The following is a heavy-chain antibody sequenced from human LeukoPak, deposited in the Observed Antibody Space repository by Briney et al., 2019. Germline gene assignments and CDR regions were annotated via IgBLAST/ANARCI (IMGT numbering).Heavy chain of an antibody. D-gene: IGHD3-22*01. V-gene: IGHV3-21*04. CDR2: ISTSGTYI. CDR1: GFSFSDYF. J-gene: IGHJ4*02. CDR3: ANVYDTSGVRGNY. Sequence: GGSLRLSCAVSGFSFSDYFMHWVRQAPGKGPEWVSSISTSGTYIHYADSVKGRFTISRDNAKNSLFLQMDSLRAEDTAVYYCANVYDTSGVRGNYWGQGTLVTVST.